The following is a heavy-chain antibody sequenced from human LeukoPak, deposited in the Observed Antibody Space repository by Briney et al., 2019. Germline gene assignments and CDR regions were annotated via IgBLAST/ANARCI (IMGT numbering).Heavy chain of an antibody. CDR1: GYSFTSYW. Sequence: GESLKISCKGSGYSFTSYWIGWVRQMPGKGLEWMGIIYPGDSDTRYSPSFQGQVTISADKSISTAYLQWSSLKASDTAMYYCARPPYYYDSSGYSTCYFDYWGQGTLVTVSS. D-gene: IGHD3-22*01. CDR3: ARPPYYYDSSGYSTCYFDY. CDR2: IYPGDSDT. J-gene: IGHJ4*02. V-gene: IGHV5-51*01.